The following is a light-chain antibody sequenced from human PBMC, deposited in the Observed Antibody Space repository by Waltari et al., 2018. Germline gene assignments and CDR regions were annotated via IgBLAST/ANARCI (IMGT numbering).Light chain of an antibody. CDR1: QSVRSNY. V-gene: IGKV3-20*01. Sequence: EIVLTQSPGTLSLSPGERATLSCRASQSVRSNYLAWYQQKPGQAPRLLIYGASSRVTGIPDRFSGSGSGTDFTLTISRLEPEDFAVYYCQQYTPSQTFGQGTKVEIK. CDR2: GAS. J-gene: IGKJ1*01. CDR3: QQYTPSQT.